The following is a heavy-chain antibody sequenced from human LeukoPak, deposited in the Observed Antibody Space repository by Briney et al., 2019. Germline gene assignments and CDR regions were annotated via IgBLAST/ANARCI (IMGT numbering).Heavy chain of an antibody. CDR2: INPNSGGT. V-gene: IGHV1-2*02. Sequence: ASVKVSCKASGYTFTGYYMHWVRQAPGQGLEWMGWINPNSGGTNYAQKFQGRVTMTRDTSISTAYMEPSRLRSDDTAVYYCARDRQLRSGWFDPWGQGTLVTVSS. D-gene: IGHD3-3*01. CDR3: ARDRQLRSGWFDP. J-gene: IGHJ5*02. CDR1: GYTFTGYY.